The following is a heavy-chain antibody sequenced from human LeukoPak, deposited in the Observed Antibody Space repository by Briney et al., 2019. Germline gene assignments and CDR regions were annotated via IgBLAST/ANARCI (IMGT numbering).Heavy chain of an antibody. D-gene: IGHD6-6*01. CDR1: GFTLSSYA. J-gene: IGHJ4*02. CDR2: ISYDGSNK. CDR3: ARDDPIAARRLDY. V-gene: IGHV3-30-3*01. Sequence: PGGSLRLSCAASGFTLSSYAMHWVRQAPGKGLEWVAVISYDGSNKYYADSVKGRFTISRDNSKNTLYLQMNSLRAEDTAVYYCARDDPIAARRLDYWGQGTLVTVSS.